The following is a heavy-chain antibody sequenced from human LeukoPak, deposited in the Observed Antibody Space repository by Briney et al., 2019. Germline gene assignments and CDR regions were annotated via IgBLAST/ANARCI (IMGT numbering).Heavy chain of an antibody. D-gene: IGHD6-19*01. V-gene: IGHV3-23*01. CDR1: GFTFSSYA. CDR3: AKGSLQWLVLLYY. CDR2: ISGSGGST. Sequence: GGSLRLSCAASGFTFSSYAMSWVRQAPGKGLEWVSAISGSGGSTYYADSMKGRFTISRDNSKNTLYLQMNSLRAEDTAVYYCAKGSLQWLVLLYYWGQGTLVTVSS. J-gene: IGHJ4*02.